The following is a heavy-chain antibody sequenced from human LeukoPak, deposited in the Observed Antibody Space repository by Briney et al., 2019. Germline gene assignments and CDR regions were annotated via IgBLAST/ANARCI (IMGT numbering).Heavy chain of an antibody. CDR1: GYTFTGHY. Sequence: ASVKVSCKASGYTFTGHYMHWVRQAPGQGLEWMGWINPKNAGTNYAQKFQGRVTMTTDTSMSTAYMELSRLTSGDTAVYYCARAGGRSWFDPWGQGTLVTVSS. V-gene: IGHV1-2*02. CDR2: INPKNAGT. J-gene: IGHJ5*02. CDR3: ARAGGRSWFDP.